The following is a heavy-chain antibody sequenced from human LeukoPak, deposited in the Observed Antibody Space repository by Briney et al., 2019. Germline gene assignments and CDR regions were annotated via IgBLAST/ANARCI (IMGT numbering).Heavy chain of an antibody. CDR2: ISAYNGNT. D-gene: IGHD3-9*01. J-gene: IGHJ3*02. CDR1: GYXFTSYG. Sequence: ASVKVSCKASGYXFTSYGISWVRQAPGQGLEWMGWISAYNGNTNYAQKLQGRVTMTTDTSTSTAYMELRSLRSDDTAVYYCARGIGYYDILTGYYNPEASDIWGQGTMVTVSS. CDR3: ARGIGYYDILTGYYNPEASDI. V-gene: IGHV1-18*01.